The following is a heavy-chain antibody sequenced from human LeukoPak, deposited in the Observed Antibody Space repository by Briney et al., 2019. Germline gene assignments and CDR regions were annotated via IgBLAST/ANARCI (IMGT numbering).Heavy chain of an antibody. D-gene: IGHD3-3*01. CDR3: ARGAYDFWSGLGY. J-gene: IGHJ4*02. Sequence: SETLSLTCAVYGGSFSGYYWSWIRQPPGKGLEWIGEINHSGSTNYNPSLKSRVTISVDTSKNQFSLKLSSVTAADTAVCYCARGAYDFWSGLGYWGQGTLVTVSS. V-gene: IGHV4-34*01. CDR2: INHSGST. CDR1: GGSFSGYY.